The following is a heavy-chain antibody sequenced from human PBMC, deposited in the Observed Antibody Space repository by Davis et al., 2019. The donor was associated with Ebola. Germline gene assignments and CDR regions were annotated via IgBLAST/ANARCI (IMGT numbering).Heavy chain of an antibody. Sequence: AASVKVSCKASGYTFTSSDINWVRQATGQGLEWMGWLNSNSGDTVYAQKFQGRITMTRNTSISTAYMELSSLRYDDTAVYYCARGGDYSSRWYDHWGQGTRVTVSS. CDR2: LNSNSGDT. CDR3: ARGGDYSSRWYDH. D-gene: IGHD2-2*01. CDR1: GYTFTSSD. V-gene: IGHV1-8*01. J-gene: IGHJ5*02.